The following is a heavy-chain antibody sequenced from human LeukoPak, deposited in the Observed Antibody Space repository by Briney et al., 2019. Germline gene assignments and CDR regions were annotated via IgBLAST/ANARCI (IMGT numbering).Heavy chain of an antibody. CDR3: ARVYGGNHDY. V-gene: IGHV3-21*01. CDR2: ISSSSSYI. J-gene: IGHJ4*02. Sequence: GGSLRLSCAASGFTFSSYSMNWVRQARENGQEWVSTISSSSSYIYYADPVKGRFTISRDNANNSLYLQMNSLRAEDTAVYYCARVYGGNHDYWGQGTLVTVSS. CDR1: GFTFSSYS. D-gene: IGHD4-23*01.